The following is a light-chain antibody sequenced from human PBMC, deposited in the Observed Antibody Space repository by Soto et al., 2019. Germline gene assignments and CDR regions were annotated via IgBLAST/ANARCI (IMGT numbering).Light chain of an antibody. V-gene: IGKV1-27*01. CDR1: QDNSNY. CDR2: AAS. Sequence: DIQMTQSPSSLSSSVGDRVTLTCRASQDNSNYVAWYKQKPGKIPKLLIYAASTLQSGVPSRFSGSGSGTDFTLTISSLKPEDVETYYCQKYNSAPLTFGQGTRLEIK. J-gene: IGKJ5*01. CDR3: QKYNSAPLT.